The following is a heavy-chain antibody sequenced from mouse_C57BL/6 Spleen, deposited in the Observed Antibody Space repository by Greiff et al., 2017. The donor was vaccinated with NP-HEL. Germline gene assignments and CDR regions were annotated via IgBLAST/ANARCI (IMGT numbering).Heavy chain of an antibody. V-gene: IGHV1-81*01. D-gene: IGHD2-1*01. CDR3: ARKENGNYYFDY. CDR1: GYTFTSYG. CDR2: IYPRSGNT. Sequence: VQLQQSGAELARPGASVKLSCKASGYTFTSYGISWVKQRTGQGLEWIGEIYPRSGNTYYNEKIKGKATLTADKSSSTAYMELRSLTSEDSAVYFCARKENGNYYFDYWGQGTTLTVSS. J-gene: IGHJ2*01.